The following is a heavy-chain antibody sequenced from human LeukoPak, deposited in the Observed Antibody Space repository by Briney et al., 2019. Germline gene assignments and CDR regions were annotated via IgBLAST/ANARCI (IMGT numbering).Heavy chain of an antibody. J-gene: IGHJ4*02. CDR1: GGSFSGYY. CDR3: ARGSPYDYGSGSYGDY. D-gene: IGHD3-10*01. V-gene: IGHV4-34*01. Sequence: SETLSLTCAVYGGSFSGYYWSWIRQPPGKGLEWVGEINHSGSTNYNPSLKSRVTISVDTSKNQFSLKLSSVTAADTAVYYCARGSPYDYGSGSYGDYWGQGTLVTVSS. CDR2: INHSGST.